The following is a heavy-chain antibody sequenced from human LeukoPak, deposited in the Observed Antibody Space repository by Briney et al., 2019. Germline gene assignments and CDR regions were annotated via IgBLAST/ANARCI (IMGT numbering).Heavy chain of an antibody. CDR1: GGSFSGYY. CDR2: INHSGST. D-gene: IGHD3-3*01. Sequence: YPSETLSLTCAVYGGSFSGYYWSWIRQPPGKGLEWIGEINHSGSTNYNPSLKSRVTISVDTSKNQFSLKLSSVTAADTAVYYCARGNGVRFSLPFDYRGQGTLVTVSS. V-gene: IGHV4-34*01. J-gene: IGHJ4*02. CDR3: ARGNGVRFSLPFDY.